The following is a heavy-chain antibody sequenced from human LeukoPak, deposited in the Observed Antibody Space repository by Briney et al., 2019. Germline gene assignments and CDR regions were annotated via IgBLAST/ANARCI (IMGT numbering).Heavy chain of an antibody. V-gene: IGHV4-39*01. CDR2: MYYSGTT. Sequence: SETLSLTCTVSGGSISNSDYWGWIRQPPGKGVEGIGSMYYSGTTYYKPSLKSRVTISVDRSKNQLSLNLRSVTAADTAVYYCVRHGHSGYDLNYWGQGTLVTVSS. CDR3: VRHGHSGYDLNY. D-gene: IGHD5-12*01. CDR1: GGSISNSDY. J-gene: IGHJ4*02.